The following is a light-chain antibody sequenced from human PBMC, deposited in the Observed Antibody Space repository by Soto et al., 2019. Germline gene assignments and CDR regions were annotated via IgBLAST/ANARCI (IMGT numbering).Light chain of an antibody. V-gene: IGLV2-14*01. Sequence: QSALTQPASVSGSPGQSITISCTGTSSDVGGYDYVSWYQQHPGKAPKVIISEVSNRPSGVSIRFSGSKSGNTASLTISGLQAEDEADYYCSSYTSSGPVFGGGTQLTVL. CDR2: EVS. J-gene: IGLJ2*01. CDR3: SSYTSSGPV. CDR1: SSDVGGYDY.